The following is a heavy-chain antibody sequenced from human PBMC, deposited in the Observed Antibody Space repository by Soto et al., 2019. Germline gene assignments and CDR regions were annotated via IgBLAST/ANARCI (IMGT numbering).Heavy chain of an antibody. J-gene: IGHJ4*02. CDR2: IYSGGST. CDR3: ARGGIAAAGKKGYFDY. V-gene: IGHV3-53*04. D-gene: IGHD6-13*01. CDR1: GFTVSSNY. Sequence: GGSLRLSCAASGFTVSSNYMSWVRQAPGKGLEWVSVIYSGGSTYYADSVKGRFTISRHNSKNTLYLQMNSLRAEDTAVYYCARGGIAAAGKKGYFDYWGQGTLVTVSS.